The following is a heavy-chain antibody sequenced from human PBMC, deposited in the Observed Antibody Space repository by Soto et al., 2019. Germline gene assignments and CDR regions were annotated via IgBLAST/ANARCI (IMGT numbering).Heavy chain of an antibody. D-gene: IGHD3-3*01. Sequence: PGESLKISCKVSRYIFSNYWISWLRQMPGKVLEWMGRIDPNDSFGTYSPSFQGHVTISADKSISTAYLQWSSLQASDTAMYYCARESPIRIFVSEYHGMEVWGQGTPVIVS. J-gene: IGHJ6*01. CDR3: ARESPIRIFVSEYHGMEV. CDR1: RYIFSNYW. V-gene: IGHV5-10-1*01. CDR2: IDPNDSFG.